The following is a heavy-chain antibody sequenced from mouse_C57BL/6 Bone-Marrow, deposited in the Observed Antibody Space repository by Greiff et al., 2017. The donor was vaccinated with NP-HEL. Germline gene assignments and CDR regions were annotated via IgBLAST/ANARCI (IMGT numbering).Heavy chain of an antibody. CDR2: INPGSGGT. Sequence: QVQLQQSGAELVRPGTSVKVSCTASGYAFTNYLIEWVQQRPGQGLEWIGVINPGSGGTNYNEKFKGKATLTADKSSSTAYMQLSSLTSEDSAVYFCARGREWYFEDWGTGTTVTVSS. J-gene: IGHJ1*03. V-gene: IGHV1-54*01. CDR1: GYAFTNYL. CDR3: ARGREWYFED.